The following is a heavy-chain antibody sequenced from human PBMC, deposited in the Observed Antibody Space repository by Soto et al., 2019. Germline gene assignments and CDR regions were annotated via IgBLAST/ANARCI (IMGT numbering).Heavy chain of an antibody. V-gene: IGHV3-7*05. CDR1: GFTFSSYW. CDR2: IKQDGSEK. Sequence: GGSLRLSCAASGFTFSSYWMSWVRQAPGKGLEWVANIKQDGSEKYYVDSVKGRFTISRDNAKNSLYLQMNSLRAEDTAVYYCARAYYDFWSGYYTYYYYGMDVWGQGTTVTLSS. D-gene: IGHD3-3*01. CDR3: ARAYYDFWSGYYTYYYYGMDV. J-gene: IGHJ6*02.